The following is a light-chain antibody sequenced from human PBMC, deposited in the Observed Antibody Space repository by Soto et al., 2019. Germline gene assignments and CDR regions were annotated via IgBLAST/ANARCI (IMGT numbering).Light chain of an antibody. J-gene: IGKJ1*01. CDR2: GAS. V-gene: IGKV3-15*01. CDR3: QQYNNWWT. CDR1: QSVSSN. Sequence: EIVMTQSPATLSVSPGERATLSCRASQSVSSNLAWYQQKPGQAPRLLIYGASTRATGIPARFSGSGSGTAFTLTLSSLQSEDFAVYYCQQYNNWWTFGQGTKVEIK.